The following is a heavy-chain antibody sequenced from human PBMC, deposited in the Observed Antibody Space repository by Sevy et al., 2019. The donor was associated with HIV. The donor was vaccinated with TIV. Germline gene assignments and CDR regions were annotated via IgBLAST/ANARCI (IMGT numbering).Heavy chain of an antibody. CDR2: INPNSGGT. V-gene: IGHV1-2*02. D-gene: IGHD3-3*01. Sequence: ASVKVSCKASGYTFTGYYMHWVRQAPGQGLEWMGWINPNSGGTNYAQKFQGRVTMTRDTSISTAYMELSRLRSDDTAVYYCASGGEAYDFWSGYNDAFDIWGQGTMVTVSS. CDR3: ASGGEAYDFWSGYNDAFDI. J-gene: IGHJ3*02. CDR1: GYTFTGYY.